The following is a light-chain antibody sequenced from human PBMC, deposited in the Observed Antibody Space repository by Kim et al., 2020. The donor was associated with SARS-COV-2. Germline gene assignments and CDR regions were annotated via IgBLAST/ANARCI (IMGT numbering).Light chain of an antibody. CDR3: QSADSSGTYTV. J-gene: IGLJ3*02. CDR2: KDS. CDR1: ALPKQY. Sequence: PGQTARITCSGDALPKQYAYWYQQKPGQAPVLVIYKDSERPSGIPERFSGSSSGTTVTLTISGVQAEDEADYYCQSADSSGTYTVFGGGTQLTVL. V-gene: IGLV3-25*03.